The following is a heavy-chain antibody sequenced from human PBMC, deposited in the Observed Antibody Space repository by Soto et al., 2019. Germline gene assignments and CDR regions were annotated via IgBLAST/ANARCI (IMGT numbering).Heavy chain of an antibody. J-gene: IGHJ4*02. CDR3: AKGSIEYRASVDN. D-gene: IGHD5-12*01. CDR2: ISARGGSS. Sequence: EVQLLESGGGLVQPGGSLRLSCVASGFSFSSYAMVWVRQAPGKGLEWVSVISARGGSSYFADTVKGRFTISRDNSKNLLSLEMTSLRAGDTAIYFCAKGSIEYRASVDNWGQGALVLVAS. V-gene: IGHV3-23*01. CDR1: GFSFSSYA.